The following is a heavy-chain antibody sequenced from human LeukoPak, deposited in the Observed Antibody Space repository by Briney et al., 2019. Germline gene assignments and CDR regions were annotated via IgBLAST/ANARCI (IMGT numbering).Heavy chain of an antibody. J-gene: IGHJ4*02. Sequence: GGSLRLSCAASGFTFSSYGMHWVRQAPGKGLEWVAVISYDGSNKYYADSVKGRFTISRDNSKNTLYLQMNSLRAEDTAVYYCAKDDPGYSSGWPYWGQGTLVTVSS. D-gene: IGHD6-19*01. CDR2: ISYDGSNK. CDR3: AKDDPGYSSGWPY. V-gene: IGHV3-30*18. CDR1: GFTFSSYG.